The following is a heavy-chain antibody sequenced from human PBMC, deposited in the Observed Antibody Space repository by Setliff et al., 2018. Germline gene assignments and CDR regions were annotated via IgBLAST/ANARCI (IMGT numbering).Heavy chain of an antibody. V-gene: IGHV4-39*07. CDR3: ASYRQDVNY. J-gene: IGHJ4*02. D-gene: IGHD4-4*01. CDR2: IYYSGST. CDR1: GGSISSSGYY. Sequence: PSETLSLTCTVSGGSISSSGYYWGWIRQPPGKGLEWIGSIYYSGSTYYNPSLKSRVTISVDTSKNQFSLKLSSVTAADTAVYYCASYRQDVNYWGQGTLVTVSS.